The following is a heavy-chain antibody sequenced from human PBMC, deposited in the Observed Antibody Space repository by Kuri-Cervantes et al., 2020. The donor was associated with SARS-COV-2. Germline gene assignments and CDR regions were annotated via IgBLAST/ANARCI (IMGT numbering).Heavy chain of an antibody. CDR1: GFTFSSYS. J-gene: IGHJ5*02. CDR3: ASSLTTFGVFGWFDP. Sequence: GGSLRLSCAASGFTFSSYSMNWVRQAPGKGLEWVSSISSSSSYIYYADSVKGRFTISRDNAKNSLYLQMNSLRAEDTAVYYCASSLTTFGVFGWFDPWGQGTLVTVSS. CDR2: ISSSSSYI. D-gene: IGHD3-3*01. V-gene: IGHV3-21*01.